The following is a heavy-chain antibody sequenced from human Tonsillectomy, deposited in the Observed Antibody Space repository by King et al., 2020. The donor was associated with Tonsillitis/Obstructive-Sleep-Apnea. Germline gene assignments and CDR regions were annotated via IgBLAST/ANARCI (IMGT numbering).Heavy chain of an antibody. CDR2: IYYSGST. J-gene: IGHJ4*02. V-gene: IGHV4-59*01. D-gene: IGHD3-3*01. Sequence: VQLQESGPGLVKPSETLSLTCTVSGGSISSYYWSWIRRPPGKGLEWIGYIYYSGSTNYNPPLKSRVTISVDTSKNQFSLKLSSVTAADTAVYYCASYYDFWSGYPYWGQGTLVTVSS. CDR1: GGSISSYY. CDR3: ASYYDFWSGYPY.